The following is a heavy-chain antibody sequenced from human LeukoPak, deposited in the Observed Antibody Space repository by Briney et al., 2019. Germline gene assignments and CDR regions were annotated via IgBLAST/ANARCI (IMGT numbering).Heavy chain of an antibody. D-gene: IGHD5-12*01. CDR3: AKGREGYPLYFGY. J-gene: IGHJ4*02. CDR2: IRYDGSNK. V-gene: IGHV3-30*02. Sequence: GGSLRLPCAASGFTFSSYGMHWVRQAPGKGLEWVAFIRYDGSNKYYADSVKGRFTISRDNSKNTLYLQMNSLRAEDTAVYYCAKGREGYPLYFGYWGQGTLVTVSS. CDR1: GFTFSSYG.